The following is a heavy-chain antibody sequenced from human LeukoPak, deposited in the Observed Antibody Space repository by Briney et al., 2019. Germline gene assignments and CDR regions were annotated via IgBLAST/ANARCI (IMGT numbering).Heavy chain of an antibody. Sequence: ASVKVSCKVSGRTLSQFSLQWVRQVPGKGLEWMGGSDPKDKTFYAQNFQGRVTLTEVTSTDTAYMELSSLIFEDTAVYYCGIRRLAVASAPFDHWGQGTPVTVSS. CDR2: SDPKDKT. D-gene: IGHD6-19*01. V-gene: IGHV1-24*01. CDR3: GIRRLAVASAPFDH. CDR1: GRTLSQFS. J-gene: IGHJ5*02.